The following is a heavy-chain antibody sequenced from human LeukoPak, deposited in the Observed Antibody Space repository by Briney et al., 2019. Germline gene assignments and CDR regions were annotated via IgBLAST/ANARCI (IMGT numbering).Heavy chain of an antibody. CDR1: GFTFSNYG. V-gene: IGHV3-23*01. CDR2: ISDSGAAT. J-gene: IGHJ4*02. CDR3: AKDRFRQSGSFFDL. Sequence: GGSLRLPCAASGFTFSNYGMSWVRQAPGKGLERVSGISDSGAATYHADSVKGRFTISRDNSKSTLYLQMNNLGAEDTATYYCAKDRFRQSGSFFDLWGQGILVTVSS. D-gene: IGHD1-26*01.